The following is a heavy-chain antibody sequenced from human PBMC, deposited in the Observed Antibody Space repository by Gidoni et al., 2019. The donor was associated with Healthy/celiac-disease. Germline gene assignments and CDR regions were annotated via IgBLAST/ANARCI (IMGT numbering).Heavy chain of an antibody. J-gene: IGHJ4*02. CDR1: GFTFSSYA. CDR2: ISGNGGST. V-gene: IGHV3-23*01. CDR3: AKDLSSGCGY. D-gene: IGHD6-19*01. Sequence: EVQLLKSGGGLVQPGGSLRLSCAASGFTFSSYAMSWVRQAPGTGLEWISAISGNGGSTYYANSVKGRFTISRDNSKNTLYLQMNSLRAEDTAVYYCAKDLSSGCGYWGQGTLVTVSS.